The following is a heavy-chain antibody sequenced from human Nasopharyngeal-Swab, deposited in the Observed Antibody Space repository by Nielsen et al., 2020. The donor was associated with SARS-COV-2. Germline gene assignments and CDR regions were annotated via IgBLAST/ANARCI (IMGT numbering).Heavy chain of an antibody. J-gene: IGHJ4*02. D-gene: IGHD3-22*01. CDR2: IYSGGST. V-gene: IGHV3-53*01. Sequence: GESLKISCAASGFTVSSHYMTWVRQAPGKGLEWVSVIYSGGSTYYADSVKGRFTISRDNSNNTLYLQMNSLRADDTAVYYCARGPYYYDSSGYYLGLPSHFDYWGQGTLITVSS. CDR3: ARGPYYYDSSGYYLGLPSHFDY. CDR1: GFTVSSHY.